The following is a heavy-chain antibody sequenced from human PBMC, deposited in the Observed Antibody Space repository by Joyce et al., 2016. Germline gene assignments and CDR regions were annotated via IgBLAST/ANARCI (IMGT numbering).Heavy chain of an antibody. V-gene: IGHV3-30*18. CDR2: ISYDGVYK. CDR1: GLTLSDYG. CDR3: AKILTAGYSSGWFLDY. J-gene: IGHJ4*02. D-gene: IGHD6-25*01. Sequence: QVQLVESGGDVVQPGRSLRLSCTASGLTLSDYGVHWVRQAPGKGLEGVAVISYDGVYKYYSDSVKGRFTISRDNSRDTLFLEMNSLRAEDTAVYYCAKILTAGYSSGWFLDYWGQGTLVTVSS.